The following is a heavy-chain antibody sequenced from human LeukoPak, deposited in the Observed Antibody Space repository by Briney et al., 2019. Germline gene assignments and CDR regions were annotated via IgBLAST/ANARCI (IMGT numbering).Heavy chain of an antibody. Sequence: SSQTLSLTCTVSGGSISSGDYYWSWIRQPPGKGLEWIGYIYYSGSTNYNPSLKSRVTISVDTSKNQFSLKLSSVTAADTAVYYCARSGSGSYYRGRVDLHFDYWGQGTLVTVSS. CDR3: ARSGSGSYYRGRVDLHFDY. CDR2: IYYSGST. CDR1: GGSISSGDYY. D-gene: IGHD3-10*01. J-gene: IGHJ4*02. V-gene: IGHV4-30-4*01.